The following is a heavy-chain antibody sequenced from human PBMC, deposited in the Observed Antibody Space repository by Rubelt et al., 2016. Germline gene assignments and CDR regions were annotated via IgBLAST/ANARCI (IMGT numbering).Heavy chain of an antibody. Sequence: QVQLQESGPGLVKPSETLSLTCTVSGGSISSYYWSWIRQPPGKGLEWIGYFYYSGSTYYNPSLKSRVTISVDTSKNQFSLKLSSVTAADTAVYYCARDKAVTTLFAFDIWGQGTMVTVSS. V-gene: IGHV4-59*12. CDR2: FYYSGST. CDR3: ARDKAVTTLFAFDI. J-gene: IGHJ3*02. CDR1: GGSISSYY. D-gene: IGHD4-17*01.